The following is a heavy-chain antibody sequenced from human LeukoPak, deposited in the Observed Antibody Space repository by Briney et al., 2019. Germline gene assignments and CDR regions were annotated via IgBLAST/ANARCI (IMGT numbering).Heavy chain of an antibody. CDR1: GFTFSSYG. V-gene: IGHV3-30*02. CDR3: AKDRRRLLETNAFDI. J-gene: IGHJ3*02. CDR2: IRYDGSNK. D-gene: IGHD3-3*01. Sequence: PGGSLRLSCAASGFTFSSYGMHWVRQAPGKGLEWVAFIRYDGSNKYYADSVKGRFTISRDNSKNTLYLQMNSLRAEDTAVYYCAKDRRRLLETNAFDIWGQGTMVTVSS.